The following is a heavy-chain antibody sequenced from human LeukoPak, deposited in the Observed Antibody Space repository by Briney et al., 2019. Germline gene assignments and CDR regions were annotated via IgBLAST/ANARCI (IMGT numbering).Heavy chain of an antibody. CDR1: GFTFDDYA. CDR2: ISGSGGST. CDR3: AKGVDIVVVPAAFGYYYYGMDV. D-gene: IGHD2-2*01. J-gene: IGHJ6*02. V-gene: IGHV3-23*01. Sequence: GGSLRLSCAASGFTFDDYAMHWVRQAPGKGLEWVSGISGSGGSTYYADSVKGRFTISRDNSKNTLYLQMNSLRAEDTAVYYCAKGVDIVVVPAAFGYYYYGMDVWGQGTTVTVSS.